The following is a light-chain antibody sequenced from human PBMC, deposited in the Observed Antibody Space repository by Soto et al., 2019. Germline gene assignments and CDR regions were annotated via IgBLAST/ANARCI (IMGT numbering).Light chain of an antibody. CDR1: SSDVGGYNY. CDR3: SSYTSSSTPYV. V-gene: IGLV2-14*01. CDR2: DVS. Sequence: QSSLTQPASVSVSPGHSITISCTGTSSDVGGYNYVSWYQQHPGKAPKLMIYDVSNRPSGVSNRFSGSKFGNTASLTISGLQAEDEADYYCSSYTSSSTPYVFGTGTKVTVL. J-gene: IGLJ1*01.